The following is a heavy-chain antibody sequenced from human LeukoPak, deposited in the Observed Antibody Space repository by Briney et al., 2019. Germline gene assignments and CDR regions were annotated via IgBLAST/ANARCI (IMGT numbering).Heavy chain of an antibody. CDR2: INPRGGST. Sequence: ASVKVSCKASGYIFTTYYMHWLRQAPGQGPEWMGIINPRGGSTDYAQKFQGRVTMTSDTSTSTVYMELRSLRSEDTAVYFCARVGATGATADNWGQGTLVTVSS. J-gene: IGHJ4*02. CDR3: ARVGATGATADN. D-gene: IGHD2-21*02. CDR1: GYIFTTYY. V-gene: IGHV1-46*01.